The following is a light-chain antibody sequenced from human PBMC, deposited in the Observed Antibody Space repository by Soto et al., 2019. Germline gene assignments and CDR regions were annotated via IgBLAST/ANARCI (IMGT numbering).Light chain of an antibody. J-gene: IGKJ2*01. V-gene: IGKV3-20*01. Sequence: EIVLTQSPGTLSLSPGERATLSCRASQSVSSSYLAWYQQKPGQAPRLLIYGASSRATGIPDRFSGSGSGTALTLTISRLEPEDFAVYYCQQYGSSPPMYTFGQGTRLEIK. CDR2: GAS. CDR3: QQYGSSPPMYT. CDR1: QSVSSSY.